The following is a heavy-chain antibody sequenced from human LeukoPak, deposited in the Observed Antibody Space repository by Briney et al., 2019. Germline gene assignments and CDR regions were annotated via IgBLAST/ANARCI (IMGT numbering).Heavy chain of an antibody. V-gene: IGHV4-34*01. CDR3: AREVGSSSEGYYFDY. CDR1: GGPFRAFY. D-gene: IGHD6-6*01. J-gene: IGHJ4*02. CDR2: VNHSGGT. Sequence: SETLSLTCGVSGGPFRAFYWSWIRQPPGKGLEWIGEVNHSGGTNYNPSLKSRVTISVDTSKNQFSLKLSSVTAADTAVYYCAREVGSSSEGYYFDYWGQGTLVTVSS.